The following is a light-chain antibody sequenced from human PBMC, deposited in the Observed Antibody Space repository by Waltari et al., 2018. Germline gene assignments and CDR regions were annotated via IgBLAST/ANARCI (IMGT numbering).Light chain of an antibody. V-gene: IGKV4-1*01. CDR3: QQYYSTPLT. CDR1: QSVLYSLKNTNY. Sequence: DIVMTQSPDSLVVSLGERAPFTCKSSQSVLYSLKNTNYLAWYQQKPGQPPELLIHSASSRESGVPDRFSGSGSGTDFTLTISSLQAEDVAVYYCQQYYSTPLTFGGGTKVEIK. J-gene: IGKJ4*01. CDR2: SAS.